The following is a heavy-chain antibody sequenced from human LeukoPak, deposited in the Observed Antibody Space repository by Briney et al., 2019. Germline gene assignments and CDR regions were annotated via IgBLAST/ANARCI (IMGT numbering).Heavy chain of an antibody. CDR3: ARDGSGWEYXSSWSNNYYYYYYYMDV. Sequence: PSETLSLTCTVSGGSISSYYWSWIRQPAGKGLEWIGRIYTSGSTNYNPSLKSRVTMSVDTSKNQFSLKLSSVTAADTAVYYCARDGSGWEYXSSWSNNYYYYYYYMDVXXKGTXXTVS. CDR1: GGSISSYY. J-gene: IGHJ6*03. D-gene: IGHD6-13*01. V-gene: IGHV4-4*07. CDR2: IYTSGST.